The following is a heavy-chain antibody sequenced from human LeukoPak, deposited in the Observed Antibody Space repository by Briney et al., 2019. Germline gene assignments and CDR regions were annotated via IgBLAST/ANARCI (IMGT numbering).Heavy chain of an antibody. CDR2: ISGSGGST. Sequence: GGTLRLSCAASGFAFRSYGMSWVRQAPGKGLEWVSTISGSGGSTYYADSVKGRFTISRDNSKNTLYLQMNSLRAEDTAVYYCARHTWIQLWFDYWGQGTLVTVSS. CDR1: GFAFRSYG. D-gene: IGHD5-18*01. CDR3: ARHTWIQLWFDY. V-gene: IGHV3-23*01. J-gene: IGHJ4*02.